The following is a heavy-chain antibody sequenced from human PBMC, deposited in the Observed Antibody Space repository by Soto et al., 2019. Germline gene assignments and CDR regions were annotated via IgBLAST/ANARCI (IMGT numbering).Heavy chain of an antibody. CDR3: ARDRQQIPGIAVV. V-gene: IGHV4-59*01. Sequence: PSXTRSLTCTVSGGSIRSYYWSWIRQPPGKGLEWIRSTXYSGSXNYNPSTKSRXXISIDTSXXQFSMKLSPVTAPETAVYYCARDRQQIPGIAVVWSQGTLVTAPS. CDR1: GGSIRSYY. D-gene: IGHD6-19*01. CDR2: TXYSGSX. J-gene: IGHJ4*02.